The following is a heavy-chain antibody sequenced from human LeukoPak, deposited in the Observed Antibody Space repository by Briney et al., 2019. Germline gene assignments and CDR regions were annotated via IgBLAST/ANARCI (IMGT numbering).Heavy chain of an antibody. Sequence: RGGSLRLSCEVSGFTFSDHYMSWIRQAPGKRLEWVSYISSGSTYTNYADSAEGRFTISRDNAKNSLYLQMNSLRAEDTAVYYCARGDYGGDYFDYWGQGTLGTVSS. J-gene: IGHJ4*02. CDR3: ARGDYGGDYFDY. CDR1: GFTFSDHY. V-gene: IGHV3-11*05. CDR2: ISSGSTYT. D-gene: IGHD4-23*01.